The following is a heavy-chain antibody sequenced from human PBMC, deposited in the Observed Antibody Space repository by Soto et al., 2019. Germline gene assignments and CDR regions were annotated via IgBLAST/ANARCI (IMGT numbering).Heavy chain of an antibody. Sequence: GGSLRLSCAASGFTFSSYEMNWVRQAPGKGLEWVSYISSSGSTIYYADSVKGRFTISRDNAKNSLYLQMNSLRAEDTAVYYCARDLNPANFHWYFDLWGRGTLVTVSS. V-gene: IGHV3-48*03. CDR2: ISSSGSTI. D-gene: IGHD2-15*01. CDR3: ARDLNPANFHWYFDL. CDR1: GFTFSSYE. J-gene: IGHJ2*01.